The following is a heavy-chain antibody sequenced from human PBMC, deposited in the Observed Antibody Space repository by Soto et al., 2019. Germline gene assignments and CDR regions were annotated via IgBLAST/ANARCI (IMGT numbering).Heavy chain of an antibody. V-gene: IGHV1-3*01. CDR1: GYTFTSYS. CDR2: INPRNGNT. J-gene: IGHJ3*02. CDR3: ASYPLLGYCSSTSCYRAFDI. D-gene: IGHD2-2*01. Sequence: SGKGSCKASGYTFTSYSMLWVRQAPGQRLEWMGWINPRNGNTKDSQKFQGRVTITRDTPASTAYMELSSLRSEDTAVYYCASYPLLGYCSSTSCYRAFDIWGQGTMVTVSS.